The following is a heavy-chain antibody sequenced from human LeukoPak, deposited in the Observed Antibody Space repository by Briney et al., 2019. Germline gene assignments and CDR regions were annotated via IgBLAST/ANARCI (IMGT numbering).Heavy chain of an antibody. J-gene: IGHJ4*02. CDR1: GYTFTRYG. D-gene: IGHD3-22*01. CDR3: ARDLRRITMIVVVTPRFDY. V-gene: IGHV1-18*01. CDR2: ISAYNGNT. Sequence: ASVKVSCKASGYTFTRYGISWVRQAPGRGLEWMGWISAYNGNTNYAQKLQGRVTMTTDTSTSTAYMELRSLRSDDTAVYYCARDLRRITMIVVVTPRFDYWGQGTLVTVSS.